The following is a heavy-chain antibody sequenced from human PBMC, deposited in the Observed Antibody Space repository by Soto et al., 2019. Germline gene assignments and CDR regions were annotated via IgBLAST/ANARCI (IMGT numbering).Heavy chain of an antibody. D-gene: IGHD3-3*01. Sequence: QVQLVQSGAEVKKPGSSVKDSCKASGGTFSNYAISWVRQAPGQGLEWMGGIIPIFGTVKYTQKFQGRVTITADESTSTAYMELSSLRSEDTAVFYCARNHSWSGLPEYYLYYGMDVWGQGTTVTVSS. J-gene: IGHJ6*02. CDR1: GGTFSNYA. CDR3: ARNHSWSGLPEYYLYYGMDV. CDR2: IIPIFGTV. V-gene: IGHV1-69*12.